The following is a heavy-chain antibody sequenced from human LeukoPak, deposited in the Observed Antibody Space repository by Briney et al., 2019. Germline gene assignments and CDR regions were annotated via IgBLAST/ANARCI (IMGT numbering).Heavy chain of an antibody. V-gene: IGHV3-23*01. Sequence: GRSLRLSCAASGFTFINYGMHWIRQAPGKGLEWVSSISGSGGSTYYADSVKGRFTISRDNSKNTLYLQMNSLRDEDTAVYYCAKSSYYDASGYYREYYFDYWGQGTLVTVSS. D-gene: IGHD3-22*01. CDR2: ISGSGGST. CDR3: AKSSYYDASGYYREYYFDY. J-gene: IGHJ4*02. CDR1: GFTFINYG.